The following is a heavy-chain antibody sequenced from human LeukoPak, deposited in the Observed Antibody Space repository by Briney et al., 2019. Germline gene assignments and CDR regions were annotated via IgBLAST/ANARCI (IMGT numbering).Heavy chain of an antibody. CDR3: ATSLRYLDYGMDV. CDR1: GFTFSSYG. Sequence: PGRSLRLSCAASGFTFSSYGMHWVRQAPGKGLEWVAVIWYDGSNKYYADSVKGRFTISRDNSKNTLYLQMNSLRAEDTAVYYCATSLRYLDYGMDVWGQGTTVTVSS. D-gene: IGHD3-9*01. J-gene: IGHJ6*02. CDR2: IWYDGSNK. V-gene: IGHV3-33*01.